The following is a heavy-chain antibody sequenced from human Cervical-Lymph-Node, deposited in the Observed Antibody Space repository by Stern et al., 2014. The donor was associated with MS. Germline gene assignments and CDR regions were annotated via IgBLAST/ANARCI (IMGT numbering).Heavy chain of an antibody. V-gene: IGHV5-51*01. CDR3: ARHVQGFDY. CDR1: GYSFTIYY. Sequence: EVQLVQSGAEVKKPGGSLKISCKLSGYSFTIYYIAWVRQVPGKGLEWMVVIYPYDFDTTYSPSFQGQVTISADKSITTAYLQWSSLRASDTAMYYCARHVQGFDYWGQGTLVTVSS. J-gene: IGHJ4*02. CDR2: IYPYDFDT.